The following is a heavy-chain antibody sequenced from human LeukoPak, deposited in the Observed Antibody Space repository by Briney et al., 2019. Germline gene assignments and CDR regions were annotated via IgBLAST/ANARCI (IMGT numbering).Heavy chain of an antibody. CDR1: GGSISSGSYY. Sequence: SQTLSLTCTVSGGSISSGSYYWSWIRQPAGKGLEWIGRIYTSGSTNYNPSLKSRVTISVDTSKNQFSLKLSSVTAADTAVCYCARGSPLWFGELLSWWFDPWGQGTLVTVSS. V-gene: IGHV4-61*02. CDR2: IYTSGST. CDR3: ARGSPLWFGELLSWWFDP. D-gene: IGHD3-10*01. J-gene: IGHJ5*02.